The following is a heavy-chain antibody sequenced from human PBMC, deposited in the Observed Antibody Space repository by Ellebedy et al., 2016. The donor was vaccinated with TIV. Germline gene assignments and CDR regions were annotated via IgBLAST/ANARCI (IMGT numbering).Heavy chain of an antibody. CDR2: ISDSGGNT. V-gene: IGHV3-23*01. CDR3: ARDSGRRRSWDNDY. D-gene: IGHD3-10*01. J-gene: IGHJ4*02. Sequence: GESLKISCVASGFTFSSYAMCWVRQAPGQGLEWVSTISDSGGNTHFPASVKGRFTISRDNSRNTVYLQMNNLRAEDTAVYYCARDSGRRRSWDNDYWGQGTLVTVSS. CDR1: GFTFSSYA.